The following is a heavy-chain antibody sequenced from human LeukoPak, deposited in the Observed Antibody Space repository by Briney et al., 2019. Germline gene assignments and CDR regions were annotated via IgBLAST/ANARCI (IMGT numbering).Heavy chain of an antibody. J-gene: IGHJ4*02. D-gene: IGHD2-21*02. Sequence: GGSLRLSCEASGFTFSSYSMNWVRQAPGKGLEWISYISTSTTTIYYANSVKGRFTISRDNAKNSLYLQMNSLRAEDTALYYCARDLGGGDPYYFDCWGQGTLVTVSS. CDR2: ISTSTTTI. V-gene: IGHV3-48*04. CDR3: ARDLGGGDPYYFDC. CDR1: GFTFSSYS.